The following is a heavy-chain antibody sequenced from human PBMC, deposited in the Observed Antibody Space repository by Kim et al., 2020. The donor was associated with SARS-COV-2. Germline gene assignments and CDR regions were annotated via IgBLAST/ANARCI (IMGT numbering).Heavy chain of an antibody. Sequence: YYADSVKGRFTMSRDNAKNSLYLEMNSLRAEDTAIYYCASLDSAKVPVVIWGQGTLVTVSS. V-gene: IGHV3-7*03. CDR3: ASLDSAKVPVVI. J-gene: IGHJ4*02. D-gene: IGHD2-21*01.